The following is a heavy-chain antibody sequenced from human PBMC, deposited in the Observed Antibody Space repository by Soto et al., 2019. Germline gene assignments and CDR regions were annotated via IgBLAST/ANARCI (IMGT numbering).Heavy chain of an antibody. D-gene: IGHD5-12*01. CDR2: ISGSGGST. CDR3: AKVVGYIVVTIITHYYYMDL. Sequence: GGSLRLSCAASGLTFSGYAMSWVRQAPGKGLEWVSAISGSGGSTYYADSVKGRFTISRVNSKNTLYMQMNSLIADDTAVYYCAKVVGYIVVTIITHYYYMDLWGKGTTVTVSS. CDR1: GLTFSGYA. V-gene: IGHV3-23*01. J-gene: IGHJ6*03.